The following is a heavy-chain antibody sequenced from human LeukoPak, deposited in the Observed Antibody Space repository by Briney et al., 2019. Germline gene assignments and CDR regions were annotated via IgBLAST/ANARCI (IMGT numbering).Heavy chain of an antibody. J-gene: IGHJ1*01. Sequence: GGSLRLSCAASGFTVSSNYMSWVRQAPGKGLEWVAVISYDGSNKYYADSVKGRFTISRDNSKNTLYLQMNSLRAEDTAVHYCARAYDFWSGYYWPWGQGTLVTVSS. CDR3: ARAYDFWSGYYWP. V-gene: IGHV3-30*03. CDR2: ISYDGSNK. CDR1: GFTVSSNY. D-gene: IGHD3-3*01.